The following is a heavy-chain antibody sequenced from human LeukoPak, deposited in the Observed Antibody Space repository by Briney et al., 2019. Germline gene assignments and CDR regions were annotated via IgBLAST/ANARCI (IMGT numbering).Heavy chain of an antibody. D-gene: IGHD6-13*01. J-gene: IGHJ6*03. CDR2: IKQDGSEK. Sequence: PGGSLRLSCAASGFTFSSYWMSWVRQAPGKGLEWVANIKQDGSEKYYVDSVKGRFTISRDNAKNSLYLQMNSLRAEDTAVYYCAKDPFIAAAGTGYYYMDAWGKGPRSPSP. CDR3: AKDPFIAAAGTGYYYMDA. V-gene: IGHV3-7*03. CDR1: GFTFSSYW.